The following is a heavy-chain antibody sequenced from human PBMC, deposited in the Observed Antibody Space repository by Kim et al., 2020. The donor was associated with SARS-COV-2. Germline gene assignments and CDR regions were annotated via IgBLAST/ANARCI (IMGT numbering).Heavy chain of an antibody. CDR1: GFTFSGFW. Sequence: GGSLRLSCAASGFTFSGFWMGWVRQAPGKGLEWVANINRDGSEQYYVDSVKGRFTISRDNAKNSLFLQMISLRAEDTAMYFCAREFHWARESWGQGTLVTVSS. V-gene: IGHV3-7*03. CDR2: INRDGSEQ. J-gene: IGHJ4*02. CDR3: AREFHWARES. D-gene: IGHD3-16*01.